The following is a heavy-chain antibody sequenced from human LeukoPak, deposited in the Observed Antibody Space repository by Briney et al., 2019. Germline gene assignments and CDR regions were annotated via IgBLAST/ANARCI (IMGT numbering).Heavy chain of an antibody. J-gene: IGHJ4*02. CDR1: GFTFDDYG. Sequence: GGSLRLSCAASGFTFDDYGMSWVRQAPGKGLEWVSGINWNGGSSVYADSVKGRFTISRDNAKNSLYLQMNSLKAEDTALYYCARDSVIGYIYGYFAYWGQGTLVTVSS. V-gene: IGHV3-20*04. D-gene: IGHD5-18*01. CDR3: ARDSVIGYIYGYFAY. CDR2: INWNGGSS.